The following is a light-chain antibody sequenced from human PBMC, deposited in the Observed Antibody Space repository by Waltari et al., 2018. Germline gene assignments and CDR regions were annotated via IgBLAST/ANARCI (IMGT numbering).Light chain of an antibody. CDR2: GAS. J-gene: IGKJ2*01. CDR3: QQYGSSLYMYT. Sequence: EIVLTQSPGTLSLSPGERATLSCRASQSVSSSYLAWYQQKPGQAPRLLVSGASSRATGIPDRFSGSGSGTDFTLTISRLEPEDFAVYYCQQYGSSLYMYTFGQGTKLEIK. CDR1: QSVSSSY. V-gene: IGKV3-20*01.